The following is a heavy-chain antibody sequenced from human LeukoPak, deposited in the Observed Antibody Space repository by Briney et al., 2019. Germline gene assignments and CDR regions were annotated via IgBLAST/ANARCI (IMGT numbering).Heavy chain of an antibody. CDR2: IIPILGIA. Sequence: SVKVSCKASGGTFSSYTISWVRQAPGQGLKWMGRIIPILGIANYAQKFQGRVTITADKSTSTAYMELSSLRSEDTAVYYCARASGGSYYGAFDIWGQGTMVTVSS. CDR1: GGTFSSYT. D-gene: IGHD1-26*01. CDR3: ARASGGSYYGAFDI. V-gene: IGHV1-69*02. J-gene: IGHJ3*02.